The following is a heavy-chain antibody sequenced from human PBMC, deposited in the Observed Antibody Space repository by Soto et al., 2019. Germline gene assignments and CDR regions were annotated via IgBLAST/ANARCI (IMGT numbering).Heavy chain of an antibody. V-gene: IGHV3-23*01. CDR3: AKDLRATTSRGVFDI. D-gene: IGHD5-12*01. CDR2: ISGSGGST. J-gene: IGHJ3*02. CDR1: GFTFSSYA. Sequence: LRLSCAASGFTFSSYAMSWVRQAPGKGLEWVSGISGSGGSTYYADSVKGRFTISRDNSKNTLYLQMNSLRDEDTAVYYCAKDLRATTSRGVFDIWGQGTMVTVSS.